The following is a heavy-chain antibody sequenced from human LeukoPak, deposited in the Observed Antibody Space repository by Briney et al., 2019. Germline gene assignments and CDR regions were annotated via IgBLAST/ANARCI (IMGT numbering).Heavy chain of an antibody. CDR2: VYYSGST. CDR3: ATTNRDNFSDYFFDY. Sequence: SETLSLTCTVSGGSISTYYWSWIRRPPGKGLEWIGYVYYSGSTDYNPSLNSRVTISVDTSKKQFSLKLSSVTAADTAVYYCATTNRDNFSDYFFDYWGQGTLVTVSS. D-gene: IGHD1-20*01. CDR1: GGSISTYY. J-gene: IGHJ4*02. V-gene: IGHV4-59*01.